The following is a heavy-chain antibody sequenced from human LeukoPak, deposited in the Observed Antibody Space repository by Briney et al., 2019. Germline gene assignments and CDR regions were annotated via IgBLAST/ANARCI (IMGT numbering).Heavy chain of an antibody. J-gene: IGHJ6*03. CDR1: GFTFSSYG. CDR3: AKFRWYSWSSNYYYMDV. CDR2: IWYDGSNK. D-gene: IGHD1-26*01. V-gene: IGHV3-33*06. Sequence: PGRSLRLSCAASGFTFSSYGMHWVRQAPGKGLEWVAVIWYDGSNKYYADSVKGRFTISRDNSKNTLYLQMNSLRAEDTAVYYCAKFRWYSWSSNYYYMDVWGKGTTVTVSS.